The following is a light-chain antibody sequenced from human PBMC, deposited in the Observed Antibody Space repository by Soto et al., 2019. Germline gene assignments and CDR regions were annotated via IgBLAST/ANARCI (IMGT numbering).Light chain of an antibody. CDR2: DNN. CDR1: TSNIANNY. V-gene: IGLV1-51*01. J-gene: IGLJ2*01. CDR3: GTWDSSLSAVV. Sequence: QSVLTQPPSVSAAPGQTVTISCSGSTSNIANNYVSWYQQLPGTAPKLRIFDNNQRPSGIPDRFSGSKYGTSATLGITGLQTGDEADYYCGTWDSSLSAVVFGGGTKLTVL.